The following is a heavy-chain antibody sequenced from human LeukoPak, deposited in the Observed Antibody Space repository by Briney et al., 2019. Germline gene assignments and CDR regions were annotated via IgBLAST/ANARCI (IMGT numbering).Heavy chain of an antibody. V-gene: IGHV1-69*04. D-gene: IGHD6-13*01. CDR3: ARVDSSSWYYFDY. CDR1: GGTSSSYA. CDR2: IIPILGIA. Sequence: GASVKVSCKASGGTSSSYAISWVRQAPGQGLEWMGRIIPILGIANYAQKFQGRVTITADKSTSTAYMELSSLRSEDTAVYYCARVDSSSWYYFDYWGQGTLVTVSS. J-gene: IGHJ4*02.